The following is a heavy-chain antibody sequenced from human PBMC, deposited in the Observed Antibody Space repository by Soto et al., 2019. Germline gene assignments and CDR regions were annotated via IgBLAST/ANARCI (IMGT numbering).Heavy chain of an antibody. CDR3: ARDNSRLLWFGELDGYYGMDV. J-gene: IGHJ6*02. CDR1: GGSISSYY. Sequence: PSETLSLTCTVSGGSISSYYWGWIRQPAGKGLEWIGRIYTSGSTNYNPSLKSRVTMSVDTSKNQFSLKPSSVTAADTAVYYCARDNSRLLWFGELDGYYGMDVWGQGTTVTVSS. CDR2: IYTSGST. V-gene: IGHV4-4*07. D-gene: IGHD3-10*01.